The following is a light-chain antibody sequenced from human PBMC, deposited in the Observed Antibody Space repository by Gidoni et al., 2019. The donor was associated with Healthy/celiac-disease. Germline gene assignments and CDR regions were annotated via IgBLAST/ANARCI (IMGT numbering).Light chain of an antibody. CDR3: QQYNNWRT. Sequence: PGERATLSCRASQSVSSNLAWYQQKPGQAPRILIYGASTRATGIPARFSGSGSGTEFTLTISSLQSEDFAVYYCQQYNNWRTFGQGTKVEIK. CDR2: GAS. V-gene: IGKV3-15*01. CDR1: QSVSSN. J-gene: IGKJ1*01.